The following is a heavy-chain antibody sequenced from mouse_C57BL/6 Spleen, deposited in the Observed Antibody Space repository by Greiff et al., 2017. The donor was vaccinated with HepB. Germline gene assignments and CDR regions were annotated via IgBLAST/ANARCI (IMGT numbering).Heavy chain of an antibody. J-gene: IGHJ3*01. CDR2: ISSGSSTI. CDR3: ARGPLFAY. CDR1: GFTFSDYG. Sequence: EVNVVESGGGLVKPGGSLKLSCAASGFTFSDYGMHWVRQAPEKGLEWVAYISSGSSTIYYADTVKGRFTISRDNAKNTLFLQMTSLRSEDTAMYYCARGPLFAYWGQGTLVTVSA. V-gene: IGHV5-17*01.